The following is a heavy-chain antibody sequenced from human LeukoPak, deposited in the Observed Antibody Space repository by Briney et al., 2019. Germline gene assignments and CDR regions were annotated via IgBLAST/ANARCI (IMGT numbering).Heavy chain of an antibody. CDR2: ISSSSSYT. CDR1: GFTFSSYS. V-gene: IGHV3-21*04. J-gene: IGHJ4*02. D-gene: IGHD2-2*02. Sequence: GGSLRLSCAASGFTFSSYSMNWVRQAPGKGLEWVSSISSSSSYTYYADSVKGRFTISRDNAKNSLYLQMNSLRTEDTALYYCARAIGVTCISTSCYSFDYWGQGTLVTVSS. CDR3: ARAIGVTCISTSCYSFDY.